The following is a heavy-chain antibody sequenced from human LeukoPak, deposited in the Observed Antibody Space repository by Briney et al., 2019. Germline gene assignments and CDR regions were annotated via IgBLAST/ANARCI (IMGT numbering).Heavy chain of an antibody. D-gene: IGHD2-15*01. J-gene: IGHJ4*02. CDR3: VREILYCSGGSCYRGPFDN. CDR1: GGSISSSSYY. V-gene: IGHV4-39*02. CDR2: IYYSGST. Sequence: SETLSLTCTVSGGSISSSSYYWGWIRQPPGKGLEWIGSIYYSGSTYYNPSLKSRVTISVDTSKNQFSLKLNSVTAADTAVYYCVREILYCSGGSCYRGPFDNWGQGTLVTVSA.